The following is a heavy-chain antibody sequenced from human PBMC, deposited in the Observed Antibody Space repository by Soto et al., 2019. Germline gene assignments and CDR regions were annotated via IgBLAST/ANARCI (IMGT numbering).Heavy chain of an antibody. CDR2: IKQDGSEK. CDR1: GFTFSSYW. Sequence: EVQLVESGGGLVQPGGSLRLSCAASGFTFSSYWMSWVRQAPGKGLEWVANIKQDGSEKYYVDSVKGRFTISRDNAKNSLYLQMNSLRAEDTAVYYCARELIAAGKECFDYWGQGTLVTVSS. V-gene: IGHV3-7*01. CDR3: ARELIAAGKECFDY. D-gene: IGHD6-13*01. J-gene: IGHJ4*02.